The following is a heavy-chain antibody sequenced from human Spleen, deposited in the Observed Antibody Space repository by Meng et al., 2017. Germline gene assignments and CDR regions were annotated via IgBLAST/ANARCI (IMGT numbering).Heavy chain of an antibody. J-gene: IGHJ6*02. Sequence: GGSLRLSCAASGFTFSTYWMHWVRQAPGKGLVWVSRINSDGTSTSYADSVKGRFTISRDNSKNTLYLQMNSLRAEDTAVYYCAKGPKWLYASLDVWGQGTTVTVSS. V-gene: IGHV3-74*01. CDR3: AKGPKWLYASLDV. CDR2: INSDGTST. CDR1: GFTFSTYW. D-gene: IGHD5-12*01.